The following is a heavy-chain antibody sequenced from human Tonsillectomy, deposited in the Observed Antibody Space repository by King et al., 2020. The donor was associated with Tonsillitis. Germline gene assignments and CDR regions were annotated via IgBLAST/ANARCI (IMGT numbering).Heavy chain of an antibody. CDR3: ARESHPGYSSGGAFFDC. CDR1: GFTFSTYN. D-gene: IGHD6-19*01. CDR2: ISSSSSTI. J-gene: IGHJ4*02. Sequence: VQLVESGGGLVQPGGSLRLSCAASGFTFSTYNINWVRQAPGKGLEWVSSISSSSSTIYYADSVKGRFTISRDNAKNSLYLQMNSLRDEDTAVYYCARESHPGYSSGGAFFDCWGQGTLVTVSS. V-gene: IGHV3-48*02.